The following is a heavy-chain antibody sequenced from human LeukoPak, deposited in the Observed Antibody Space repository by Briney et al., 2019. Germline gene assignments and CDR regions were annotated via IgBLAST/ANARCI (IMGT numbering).Heavy chain of an antibody. CDR1: GGSISSSNYY. CDR2: IYYSGST. CDR3: VRDYYDNSGFRHDDY. Sequence: NPSETLSLTCTVSGGSISSSNYYWGWIRQPPGKGLEWIGYIYYSGSTYYDPSLKSRVTISVDTSKNQFSLKLSSVTAADTAVHYCVRDYYDNSGFRHDDYWGQGTLVTVSS. D-gene: IGHD3-22*01. V-gene: IGHV4-39*01. J-gene: IGHJ4*02.